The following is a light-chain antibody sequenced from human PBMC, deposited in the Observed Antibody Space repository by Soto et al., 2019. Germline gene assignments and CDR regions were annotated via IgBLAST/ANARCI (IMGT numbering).Light chain of an antibody. CDR1: QSVGSN. J-gene: IGKJ2*01. CDR2: GTS. V-gene: IGKV3-15*01. CDR3: QQYNKWPYT. Sequence: EIVMTQSPVALSVSPGESAALSCRASQSVGSNFSWYQQRPGQAPSVLIYGTSTRATGVPARFSGSGSGTDFTLTISSLQSEDFAVYYCQQYNKWPYTFGQGTRLEIK.